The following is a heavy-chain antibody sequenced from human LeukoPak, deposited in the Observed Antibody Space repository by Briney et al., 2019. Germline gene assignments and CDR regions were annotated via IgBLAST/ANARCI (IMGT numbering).Heavy chain of an antibody. D-gene: IGHD1-20*01. J-gene: IGHJ4*02. CDR2: IKQDGSEK. CDR1: GFTFSSYW. V-gene: IGHV3-7*01. CDR3: ARTVPYNWNSKFRYFDY. Sequence: GGSLRLSCAASGFTFSSYWMSWVRQAPGKGLEWVANIKQDGSEKYYVDSVKGRFTISRDNAENSLYLQMNSLRAEDTAVYYCARTVPYNWNSKFRYFDYWGQGTLVTVSS.